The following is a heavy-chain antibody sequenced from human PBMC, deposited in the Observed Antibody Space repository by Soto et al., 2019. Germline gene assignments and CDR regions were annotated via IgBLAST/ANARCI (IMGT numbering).Heavy chain of an antibody. CDR1: GVSFGPYY. J-gene: IGHJ4*02. V-gene: IGHV4-34*01. CDR3: ACVACLGTVVY. Sequence: QVQLQQWGAGLLKPSETLSLTCVVYGVSFGPYYWSWIRQSPGKGLGWIGASNHRGDTTYHPSLSGPGTIAIDTPKSQFSLWLPSVPAADAAVYLCACVACLGTVVYWGQGTLVTVSS. CDR2: SNHRGDT. D-gene: IGHD2-8*02.